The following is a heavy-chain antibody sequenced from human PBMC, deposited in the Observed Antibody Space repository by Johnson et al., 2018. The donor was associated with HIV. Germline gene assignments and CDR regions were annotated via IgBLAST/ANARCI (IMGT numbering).Heavy chain of an antibody. CDR3: ATSMGATALAFDI. V-gene: IGHV3-66*02. CDR1: GFTVSSNY. D-gene: IGHD1-26*01. J-gene: IGHJ3*02. Sequence: VQLVESGGGLVQPGGSLRLSCAASGFTVSSNYMSWVCQAPGKGLEWVSVIYSGGSTYYADSVKGRFTISRDNSKNTLYLQMNSLRAEDTAVYYCATSMGATALAFDIWGQGTMVTVSS. CDR2: IYSGGST.